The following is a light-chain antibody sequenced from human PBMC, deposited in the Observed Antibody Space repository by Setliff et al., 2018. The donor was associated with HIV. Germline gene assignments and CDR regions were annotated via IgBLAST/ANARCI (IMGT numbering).Light chain of an antibody. CDR1: SSDLGDYNY. V-gene: IGLV2-14*01. CDR2: DVS. J-gene: IGLJ1*01. Sequence: QSALTQPASVSGSPGQSITVSCTGTSSDLGDYNYVSWYQQHPGKAPKLLIYDVSDRPSGVSNRFSGSKSGNTASLTISGLQAEDEAEYYCTSYTSDNVGFGTGTKVTV. CDR3: TSYTSDNVG.